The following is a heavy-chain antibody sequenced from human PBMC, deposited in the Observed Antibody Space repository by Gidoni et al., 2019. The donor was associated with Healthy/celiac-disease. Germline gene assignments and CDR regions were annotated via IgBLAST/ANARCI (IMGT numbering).Heavy chain of an antibody. Sequence: GFTFSSYAMHWVRQAPGKGLEWVAVISYDGSNKYYADSVKGRFTISRDNSKNTLYLQMNSLRAEDTAVYYCARDPRSQRYYYDSSGYYYSNNDYWGQGTLVTVSS. CDR1: GFTFSSYA. J-gene: IGHJ4*02. D-gene: IGHD3-22*01. CDR3: ARDPRSQRYYYDSSGYYYSNNDY. V-gene: IGHV3-30-3*01. CDR2: ISYDGSNK.